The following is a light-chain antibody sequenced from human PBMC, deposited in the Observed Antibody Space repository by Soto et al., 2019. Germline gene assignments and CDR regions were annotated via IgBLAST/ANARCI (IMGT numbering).Light chain of an antibody. CDR2: AAS. CDR3: HQAHTFPHT. CDR1: QDMSSW. J-gene: IGKJ2*01. V-gene: IGKV1-12*01. Sequence: DIQMTQSPSSVSASVGDRVTITCRASQDMSSWLAGYQQKPGKAPKLLIFAASTLHSGVPSRFSGSRSGTDFTLTITNLQPEDFATYYCHQAHTFPHTFGQGTKLELK.